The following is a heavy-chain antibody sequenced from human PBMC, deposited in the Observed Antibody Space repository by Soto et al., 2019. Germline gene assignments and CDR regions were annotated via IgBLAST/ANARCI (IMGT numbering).Heavy chain of an antibody. D-gene: IGHD3-22*01. CDR2: IYYSGST. Sequence: TLSLTCTVSGGSISSGGYYWSWIRHHPGKGLEWIGYIYYSGSTYYNPSLKSRVTISVDTSKNQFSLKLSSVTAADTAVYYCARGTHYYDSSGYSKDWFDPWGQGTLVTVSS. CDR3: ARGTHYYDSSGYSKDWFDP. J-gene: IGHJ5*02. CDR1: GGSISSGGYY. V-gene: IGHV4-31*03.